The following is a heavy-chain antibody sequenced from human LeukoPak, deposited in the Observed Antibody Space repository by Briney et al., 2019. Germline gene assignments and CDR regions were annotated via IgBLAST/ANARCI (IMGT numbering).Heavy chain of an antibody. CDR3: ARHTRMWELLPKVWFDP. D-gene: IGHD1-26*01. CDR2: IYYSGST. V-gene: IGHV4-39*01. J-gene: IGHJ5*02. Sequence: SEILSLTCTVSGGSISSSSYYWGWIRQPPGKGLEWIGSIYYSGSTYYNPSLKSRVTISVDTSKNQFSLKLSSVTAADTAVYYCARHTRMWELLPKVWFDPWGQGTLVTVSS. CDR1: GGSISSSSYY.